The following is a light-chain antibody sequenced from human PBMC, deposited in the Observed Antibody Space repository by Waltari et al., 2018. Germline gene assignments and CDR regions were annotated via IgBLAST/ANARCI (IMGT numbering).Light chain of an antibody. CDR2: ENT. J-gene: IGLJ7*01. CDR1: SSNIGNNY. CDR3: GTWDSSLSGAV. V-gene: IGLV1-51*02. Sequence: QSVLTQPPSVSAAPGQRVTLSCPGGSSNIGNNYVSWYRQFPGTAPKLLIHENTERPSGIPGRFSGSKSGTSATLDITGLQAGDEADYYCGTWDSSLSGAVFGGGTHLTVL.